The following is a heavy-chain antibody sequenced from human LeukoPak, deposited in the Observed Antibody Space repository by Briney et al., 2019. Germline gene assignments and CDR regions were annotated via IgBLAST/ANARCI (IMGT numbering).Heavy chain of an antibody. V-gene: IGHV3-7*01. CDR1: GFTFSNYW. CDR3: ARAPATNEWRCMDY. Sequence: GGSLRPSCAASGFTFSNYWMGWVRQAPGKGLEWVANIKQDGSEKRYVDPVKGRFTISRDNAKNSLYLQMNSLRDEDTAVYYCARAPATNEWRCMDYWGQGTLVTVSS. D-gene: IGHD2-8*02. CDR2: IKQDGSEK. J-gene: IGHJ4*02.